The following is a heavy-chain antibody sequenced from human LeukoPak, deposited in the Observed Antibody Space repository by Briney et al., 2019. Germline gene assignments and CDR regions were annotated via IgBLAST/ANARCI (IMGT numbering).Heavy chain of an antibody. CDR1: GFTFSDHY. D-gene: IGHD3-10*01. V-gene: IGHV3-72*01. CDR2: SRDKGNSYTT. Sequence: PGGSLRLSCAASGFTFSDHYIDWVRQAPGKGLEWVGRSRDKGNSYTTAYAASVRGRFTISRDDSKNSLSLQMNSLKIEDTAVYYCTKLARAPRDFDYWGQGTLVTVSS. CDR3: TKLARAPRDFDY. J-gene: IGHJ4*01.